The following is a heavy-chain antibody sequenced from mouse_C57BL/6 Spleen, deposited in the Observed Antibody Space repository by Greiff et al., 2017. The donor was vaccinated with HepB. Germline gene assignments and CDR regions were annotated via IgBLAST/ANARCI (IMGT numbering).Heavy chain of an antibody. J-gene: IGHJ1*03. V-gene: IGHV1-82*01. CDR2: IYPGDGDT. Sequence: QVQLQQSGPELVKPGASVKISCKASGYAFSSSWMNWVKQRPGKGLEWIGRIYPGDGDTNYNGKFKGKATLTADKSSSTAYMQLSSLTSEDSAVYFCANYGSSYRYFDVWGTGTTVTVSS. CDR3: ANYGSSYRYFDV. D-gene: IGHD1-1*01. CDR1: GYAFSSSW.